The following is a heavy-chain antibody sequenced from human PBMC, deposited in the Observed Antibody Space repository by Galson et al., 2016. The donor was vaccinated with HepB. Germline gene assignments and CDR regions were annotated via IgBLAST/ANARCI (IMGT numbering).Heavy chain of an antibody. J-gene: IGHJ6*02. CDR2: TYYRTKWYN. V-gene: IGHV6-1*01. D-gene: IGHD3-3*01. CDR1: GDSVSSNSAA. Sequence: CAISGDSVSSNSAAWNWIRRSPSRGLEWLGRTYYRTKWYNDYAVSVKSRITINADTSKNQFSLQLKSVTPEDTAVYYCASSNPIYGFWSGYRYYYYAMDVWGQGTTVTVSS. CDR3: ASSNPIYGFWSGYRYYYYAMDV.